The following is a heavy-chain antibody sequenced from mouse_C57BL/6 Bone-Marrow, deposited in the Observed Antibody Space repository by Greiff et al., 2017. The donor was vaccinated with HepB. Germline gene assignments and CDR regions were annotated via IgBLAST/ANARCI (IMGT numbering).Heavy chain of an antibody. J-gene: IGHJ1*03. V-gene: IGHV1-81*01. CDR1: GYTFTSYG. CDR2: ICPRSGNT. D-gene: IGHD1-1*01. CDR3: ARSDYGSSYWYFDV. Sequence: VQVVESGAELARPGASVKLSCKASGYTFTSYGISWVKQRTGQGLEWIGEICPRSGNTYYNENVKGKATLTADKASSTMYMEIRSLTSEDSAVYFCARSDYGSSYWYFDVWDTGTTVTVSS.